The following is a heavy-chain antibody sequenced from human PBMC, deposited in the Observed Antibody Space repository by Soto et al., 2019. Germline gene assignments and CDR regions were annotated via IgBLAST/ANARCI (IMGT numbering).Heavy chain of an antibody. J-gene: IGHJ3*02. Sequence: QVHLQQWGAGLLKPLETLSLTCAVYDGSFSGYYWSWIRQSPGTGLEWIGETSPRGDIINYNPSFRGRVSLSIETSNNRSSLRLSSVTAAVAAVFFCARHSTGDCSHAFDMWGPGTRVTVSS. V-gene: IGHV4-34*02. D-gene: IGHD2-21*01. CDR1: DGSFSGYY. CDR3: ARHSTGDCSHAFDM. CDR2: TSPRGDII.